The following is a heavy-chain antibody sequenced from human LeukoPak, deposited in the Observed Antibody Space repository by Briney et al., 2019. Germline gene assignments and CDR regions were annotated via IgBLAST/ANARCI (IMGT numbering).Heavy chain of an antibody. Sequence: ASVKVSCKVSGYTLTELSMHWVRQAPGQGLEWMGWINPNSGGTNYAQKFQGRVTMTRDTSISTAYMELSRLRSDDTAVYYCARDGVDRPKQYCSSTSCFPYYYYYYMDVWGKGTTVTVSS. CDR3: ARDGVDRPKQYCSSTSCFPYYYYYYMDV. D-gene: IGHD2-2*01. CDR1: GYTLTELS. CDR2: INPNSGGT. J-gene: IGHJ6*03. V-gene: IGHV1-2*02.